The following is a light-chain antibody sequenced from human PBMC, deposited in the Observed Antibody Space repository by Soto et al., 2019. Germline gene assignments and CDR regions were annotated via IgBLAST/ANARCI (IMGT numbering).Light chain of an antibody. CDR1: QSIYIY. CDR2: RAS. Sequence: DIQMTQSPSSLSASVGDSVTITCGASQSIYIYLVWYQHAPGRDPKLLIYRASTLQGGVPSRFSGSGSGTDFTLTISSLQPEDFATYYCQQSYTTPLTFGGGTKVDIK. CDR3: QQSYTTPLT. V-gene: IGKV1-39*01. J-gene: IGKJ4*01.